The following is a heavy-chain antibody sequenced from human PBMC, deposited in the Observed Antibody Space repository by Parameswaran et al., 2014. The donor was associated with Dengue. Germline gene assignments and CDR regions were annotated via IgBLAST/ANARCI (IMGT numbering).Heavy chain of an antibody. D-gene: IGHD2-2*01. Sequence: VRQAPGKALEWLALIDWDDDKYYSTSLKTRLTISKDTSKNQVVLTMTNMDPVDTATYYCARTAVPATAMIKPYYYYGMDVWGQGTTVTVSS. J-gene: IGHJ6*02. CDR2: IDWDDDK. V-gene: IGHV2-70*18. CDR3: ARTAVPATAMIKPYYYYGMDV.